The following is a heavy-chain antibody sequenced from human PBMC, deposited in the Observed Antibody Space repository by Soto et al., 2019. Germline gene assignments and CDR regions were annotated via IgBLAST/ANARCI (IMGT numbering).Heavy chain of an antibody. J-gene: IGHJ4*02. CDR2: IIPIFGTA. CDR1: GGTFSSYA. Sequence: SVKVSCKASGGTFSSYAISWVRQAPGQGLEWMGGIIPIFGTANYAQKFQGRVTITADKSTSTAYMELSSLRSEDTAVYYCARPHFRDDFWSGYYDYWGQGTLVTVSS. D-gene: IGHD3-3*01. CDR3: ARPHFRDDFWSGYYDY. V-gene: IGHV1-69*06.